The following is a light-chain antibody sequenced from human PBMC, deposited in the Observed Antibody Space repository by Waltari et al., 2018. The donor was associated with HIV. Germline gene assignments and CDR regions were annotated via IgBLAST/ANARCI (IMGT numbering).Light chain of an antibody. V-gene: IGKV1-33*01. CDR3: QQYDNLLT. CDR1: EEVRSY. J-gene: IGKJ4*01. Sequence: DIQMTQSPYSLSLSVGDRVTITRQASEEVRSYLNLYQQKPGKAPKVLIYDASNLETGVPSRFSGSGSGTDFTFTISSLQPEDIATYYCQQYDNLLTFGGGTKVEIK. CDR2: DAS.